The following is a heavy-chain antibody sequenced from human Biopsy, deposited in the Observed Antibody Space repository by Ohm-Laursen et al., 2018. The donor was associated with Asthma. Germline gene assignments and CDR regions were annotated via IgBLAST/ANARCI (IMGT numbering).Heavy chain of an antibody. D-gene: IGHD2-21*02. J-gene: IGHJ4*02. CDR1: GDSIDSGDYS. V-gene: IGHV4-30-2*06. CDR3: ARGWNCGGDCYSLDS. CDR2: IYRNGDT. Sequence: TLSLTCVVSGDSIDSGDYSWTWIRQSPGVGLEWIGYIYRNGDTYYNPTLKNRVTISIDRSKNQFSLRLRSVTAADTAVYDCARGWNCGGDCYSLDSWGQGTLVTVSS.